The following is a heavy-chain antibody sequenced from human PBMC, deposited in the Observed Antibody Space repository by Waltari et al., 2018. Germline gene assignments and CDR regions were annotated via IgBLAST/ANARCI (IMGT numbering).Heavy chain of an antibody. CDR3: ALEQRDAVAYFDY. J-gene: IGHJ4*02. D-gene: IGHD5-18*01. CDR1: GYSFIDQY. V-gene: IGHV1-2*02. Sequence: QVQLVQSGAEVKKPGASVKVSCKASGYSFIDQYIHWVRQAPGQGLEWMGWFNPNTGVTRFAQKFQGRGTMTSNTSMRTAHMELSRLRFDDTAVYYCALEQRDAVAYFDYWGQGTLVTVSS. CDR2: FNPNTGVT.